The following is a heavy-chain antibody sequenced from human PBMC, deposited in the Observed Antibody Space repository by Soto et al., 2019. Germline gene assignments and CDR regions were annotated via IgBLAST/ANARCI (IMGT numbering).Heavy chain of an antibody. CDR2: ISSSSSYI. CDR1: GFTFSSYS. D-gene: IGHD5-18*01. J-gene: IGHJ6*02. Sequence: GVSLRLSCAASGFTFSSYSMNWVRQAPGKGLEWVSSISSSSSYIYYADSVKGRLTISRDNAKSSLYLQMNSLRAEDTAVYYCASGDTAMVRTYYYYYYGMDVWGQGTTVTVSS. CDR3: ASGDTAMVRTYYYYYYGMDV. V-gene: IGHV3-21*01.